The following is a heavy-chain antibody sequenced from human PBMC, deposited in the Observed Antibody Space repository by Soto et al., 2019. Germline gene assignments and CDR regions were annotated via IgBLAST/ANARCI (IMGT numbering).Heavy chain of an antibody. V-gene: IGHV4-4*02. D-gene: IGHD3-10*01. Sequence: SETLSLTCAVCGGSISSSNWWSWVRQPPGKGLEWIGEIYHSGSTNYNPSLKSRVTISVDKSKNQFSLKLSSVTAADTAVYYCARDLGTMVRGLLVNYYGMDVWGQGTTVTVSS. J-gene: IGHJ6*02. CDR3: ARDLGTMVRGLLVNYYGMDV. CDR2: IYHSGST. CDR1: GGSISSSNW.